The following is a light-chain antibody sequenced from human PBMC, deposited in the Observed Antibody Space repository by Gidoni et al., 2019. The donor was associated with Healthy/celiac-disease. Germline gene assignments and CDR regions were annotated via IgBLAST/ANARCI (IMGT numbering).Light chain of an antibody. CDR2: DVS. CDR3: SSYTSSSTQV. Sequence: QSALTQPASVSGSPGKSITISCTGTSRDVGGYNYVSWYQQHPGTAPKLMFYDVSNRPSGVSHRFSGSNSGNTASLTISGLQAEDDADYYCSSYTSSSTQVFGTGTKVTVL. V-gene: IGLV2-14*01. J-gene: IGLJ1*01. CDR1: SRDVGGYNY.